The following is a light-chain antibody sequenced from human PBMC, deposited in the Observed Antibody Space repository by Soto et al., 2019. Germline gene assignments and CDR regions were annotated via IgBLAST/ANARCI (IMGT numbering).Light chain of an antibody. J-gene: IGLJ3*02. CDR1: SSDVGGYTY. V-gene: IGLV2-14*01. CDR3: SSYTSSNTRV. CDR2: QVS. Sequence: QSALTQPDSVSGSPRQSITISCTGTSSDVGGYTYVSWYQQHPGKAPKLMIYQVSNRPSGISNRFSGSKSGNTASLTISGLQTEDEADYYCSSYTSSNTRVVGGGTKLTV.